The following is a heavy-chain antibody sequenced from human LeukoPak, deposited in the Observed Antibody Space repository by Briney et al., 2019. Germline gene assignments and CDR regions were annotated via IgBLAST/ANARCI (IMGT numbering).Heavy chain of an antibody. CDR2: IGTAGDT. CDR1: GCTFSSYD. V-gene: IGHV3-13*01. J-gene: IGHJ6*02. Sequence: GGSLRLSCAASGCTFSSYDMHWVRQATGKGLEWVSAIGTAGDTYYPGSVKGRFTISRENAKNSLYLQMNSLRAGDTAVYYCARAGMDSGYDFTSYYYGMDVWGQGTTVTVSS. D-gene: IGHD5-12*01. CDR3: ARAGMDSGYDFTSYYYGMDV.